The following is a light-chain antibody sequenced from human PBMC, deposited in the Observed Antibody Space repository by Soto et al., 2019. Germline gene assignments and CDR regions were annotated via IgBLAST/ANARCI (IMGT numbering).Light chain of an antibody. V-gene: IGKV3-11*01. Sequence: EIVLSFSPTTKSPSPRQRHTHSCHPLQIVSTYLSWYQQRPGQAPRLLIYDASYRATDIPPRFSGSGSGTDFTLTISSLEPEDFAVYYCQQRRSWPPTITFGQGTRLEI. J-gene: IGKJ5*01. CDR1: QIVSTY. CDR3: QQRRSWPPTIT. CDR2: DAS.